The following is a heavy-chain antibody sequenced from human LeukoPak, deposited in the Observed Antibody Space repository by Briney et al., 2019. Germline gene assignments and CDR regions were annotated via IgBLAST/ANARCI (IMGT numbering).Heavy chain of an antibody. CDR1: GGSISSGDYY. CDR2: IYYSGST. J-gene: IGHJ5*02. CDR3: ARKLRFWSGYYTYWFDP. D-gene: IGHD3-3*01. Sequence: SETLSLTCTVSGGSISSGDYYWSWIRQPPGKGLEWIGYIYYSGSTYYNPSLKSRVTISVDTSKNQFSLKLSSVTAADTAVYYCARKLRFWSGYYTYWFDPWGQGTLVTVSS. V-gene: IGHV4-30-4*08.